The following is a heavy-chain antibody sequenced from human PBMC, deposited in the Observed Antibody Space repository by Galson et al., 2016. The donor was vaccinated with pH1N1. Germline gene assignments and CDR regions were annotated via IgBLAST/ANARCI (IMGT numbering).Heavy chain of an antibody. V-gene: IGHV1-69*05. J-gene: IGHJ4*02. CDR3: ARVKNFYGSSGYYYVFDY. CDR2: INPIFRTA. Sequence: SVKVSCKASGGTFSNYAISWVRQAPGQGLEWMGGINPIFRTASYAQKFQGRVTITTDESTSTAYMELSSLRSEDTAVYYCARVKNFYGSSGYYYVFDYWGQGTLVTVSS. CDR1: GGTFSNYA. D-gene: IGHD3-22*01.